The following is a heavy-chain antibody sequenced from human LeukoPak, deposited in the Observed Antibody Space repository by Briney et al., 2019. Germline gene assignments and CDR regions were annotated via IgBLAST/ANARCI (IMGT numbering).Heavy chain of an antibody. CDR3: TTIHCGDQGEDSFDI. CDR1: GITFTNAW. V-gene: IGHV3-15*01. J-gene: IGHJ3*02. D-gene: IGHD4-17*01. Sequence: GGSLRLSCAASGITFTNAWMSWVRQAPGKGLEWVGRIKSKTDGVTTDYAAPVKGRFTISKDDSRNTLYLQMNILQTEDTAVYYCTTIHCGDQGEDSFDIWGQGTMVTVSS. CDR2: IKSKTDGVTT.